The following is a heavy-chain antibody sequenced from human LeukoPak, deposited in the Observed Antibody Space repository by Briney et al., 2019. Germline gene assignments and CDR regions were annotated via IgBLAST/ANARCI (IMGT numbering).Heavy chain of an antibody. Sequence: GASVKVSCKASGYTFTGYYMHWVRQAPGQGLEWMGGIIPIFGTANYAQKFQGRVTITADKSTSTAYMELSSLRSEDTAVYCCARSYYYDSSGYNHYYYYYMDVWGKGTTVTVSS. CDR3: ARSYYYDSSGYNHYYYYYMDV. V-gene: IGHV1-69*06. D-gene: IGHD3-22*01. CDR1: GYTFTGYY. CDR2: IIPIFGTA. J-gene: IGHJ6*03.